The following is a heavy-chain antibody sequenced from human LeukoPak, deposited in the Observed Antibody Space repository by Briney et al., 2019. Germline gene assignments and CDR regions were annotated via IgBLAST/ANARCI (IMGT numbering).Heavy chain of an antibody. CDR1: GDSFSSYY. Sequence: SETLSLTCTVSGDSFSSYYWSWIRQPPGKGLEWIAYIYYSGTTNYNPSLKSRVTISVDTSKNQFSLKLSSVTAADTAVYYCAREAAHAFDYWGQGTLVTVSS. V-gene: IGHV4-59*01. CDR3: AREAAHAFDY. CDR2: IYYSGTT. J-gene: IGHJ4*02.